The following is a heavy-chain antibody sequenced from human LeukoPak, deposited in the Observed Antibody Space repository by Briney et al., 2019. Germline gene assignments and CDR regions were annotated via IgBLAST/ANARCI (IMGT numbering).Heavy chain of an antibody. J-gene: IGHJ4*02. CDR3: ARVHYYDNRGYYSPPDF. Sequence: GRSLRLSCAASGFTFSSYPMHWVRQAPGKGLEWVALISFDGRKKYYADSVKGRFTISRDNSKNTLYLQMSSLRAEDAAVYYCARVHYYDNRGYYSPPDFWGQGTLVSVSS. CDR1: GFTFSSYP. V-gene: IGHV3-30*04. CDR2: ISFDGRKK. D-gene: IGHD3-22*01.